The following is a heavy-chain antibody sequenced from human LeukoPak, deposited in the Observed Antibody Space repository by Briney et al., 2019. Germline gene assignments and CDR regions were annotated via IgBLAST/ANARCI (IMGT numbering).Heavy chain of an antibody. Sequence: PGGSLRLSCAASGFTFSSYAMSWVRQAPGKGLEWVSSISGSGGSTYYADSVKGRFTISRDNSKNTLYLQMNSLRAEDTAVYYCANDIAVAGIRRDAFDIWGQGTMVTVSS. D-gene: IGHD6-19*01. J-gene: IGHJ3*02. V-gene: IGHV3-23*01. CDR3: ANDIAVAGIRRDAFDI. CDR2: ISGSGGST. CDR1: GFTFSSYA.